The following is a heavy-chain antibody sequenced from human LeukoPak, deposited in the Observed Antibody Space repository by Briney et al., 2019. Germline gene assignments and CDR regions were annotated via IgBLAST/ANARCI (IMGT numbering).Heavy chain of an antibody. Sequence: SVKVSCKASGGTFSSYAISWVRQAPGQGLEWMGGIIPIFGTANYAQKFQGRVTITADKSTSTAYMELSSLRSEDTAVYYCARGPDSSSVWFDPWGQGTLVTVSS. CDR1: GGTFSSYA. CDR2: IIPIFGTA. D-gene: IGHD6-6*01. V-gene: IGHV1-69*06. J-gene: IGHJ5*02. CDR3: ARGPDSSSVWFDP.